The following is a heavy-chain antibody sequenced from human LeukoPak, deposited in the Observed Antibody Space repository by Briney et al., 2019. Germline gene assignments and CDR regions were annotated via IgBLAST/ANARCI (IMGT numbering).Heavy chain of an antibody. J-gene: IGHJ5*02. CDR3: ARVNLRGSNYNWFDP. V-gene: IGHV1-69*08. CDR1: GGTFLSPT. CDR2: ITPVINTA. Sequence: GASVKVSCKTSGGTFLSPTFSWVRQAPGQGLEWMGKITPVINTANYAQTFQGRVSIYADKSTTTVHMDLSDLRPDDTAVYYCARVNLRGSNYNWFDPWGQGTRVTVSS. D-gene: IGHD1-26*01.